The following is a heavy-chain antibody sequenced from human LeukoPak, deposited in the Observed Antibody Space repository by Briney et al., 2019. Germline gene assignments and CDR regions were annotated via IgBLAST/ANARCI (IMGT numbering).Heavy chain of an antibody. Sequence: GESLKISCKGSGYSFTTYWIAWVRQMPGKGPEWMGIIYPGDSDTIHSPSFQGQVTISADKSISTAYLQWSSLKASDTAMFYCARYYGDPFYFDYWGQGTLVTVSS. J-gene: IGHJ4*02. CDR2: IYPGDSDT. CDR3: ARYYGDPFYFDY. D-gene: IGHD4-17*01. V-gene: IGHV5-51*01. CDR1: GYSFTTYW.